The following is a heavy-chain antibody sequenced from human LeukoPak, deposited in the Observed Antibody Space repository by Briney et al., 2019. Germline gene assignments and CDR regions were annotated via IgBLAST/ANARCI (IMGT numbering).Heavy chain of an antibody. CDR1: GFTFSSYV. V-gene: IGHV3-23*01. CDR3: AKGDSRSGYE. J-gene: IGHJ4*02. D-gene: IGHD3-22*01. Sequence: PGGSLRLSCAASGFTFSSYVMMWVRQAPGKGLEWVSAINTSGGSTYYADSVKGRFTISRDNSKNTLYLQMNSLRAEDTAVYYCAKGDSRSGYEWGQGILVTVSS. CDR2: INTSGGST.